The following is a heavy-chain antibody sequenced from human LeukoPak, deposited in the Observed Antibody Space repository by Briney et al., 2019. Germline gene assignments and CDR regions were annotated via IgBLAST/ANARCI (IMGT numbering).Heavy chain of an antibody. CDR2: ISGSGGST. Sequence: GGSLRLSCAASGFTFSSYAMSWVRQAPGKGLEWVSAISGSGGSTYYADSVKGRFTISRDNSKNTLYLQMNSLRAEDTAVYYCAKDPRNSGSYSNWFDPWGQGTLVTVSS. J-gene: IGHJ5*02. D-gene: IGHD1-26*01. V-gene: IGHV3-23*01. CDR3: AKDPRNSGSYSNWFDP. CDR1: GFTFSSYA.